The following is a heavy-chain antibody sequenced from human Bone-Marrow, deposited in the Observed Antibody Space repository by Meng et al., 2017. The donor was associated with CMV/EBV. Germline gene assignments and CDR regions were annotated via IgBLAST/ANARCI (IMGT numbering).Heavy chain of an antibody. Sequence: GGSLRLSCSGSGFTFSTYAVNWVRQAPGKGLEWVAVVSFDGETKYYADSVKGRFTISRDNSKNTVYLQMNSLEREDTAVYNCAKDEWEWEPLKGPPFDYWGQGTLVTVSS. CDR1: GFTFSTYA. D-gene: IGHD1-26*01. V-gene: IGHV3-30-3*02. CDR2: VSFDGETK. J-gene: IGHJ4*02. CDR3: AKDEWEWEPLKGPPFDY.